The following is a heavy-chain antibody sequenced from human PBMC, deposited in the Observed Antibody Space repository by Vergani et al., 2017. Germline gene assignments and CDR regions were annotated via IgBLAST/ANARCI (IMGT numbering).Heavy chain of an antibody. CDR3: AKGGWNYWFDS. Sequence: DVQLVQSGGGLIQPGGSLRLSCVVSGFTFTTYAMSWVRQAPGKGLEWVSTINTNGDYTRYGDSVKGRFTISRDNSKSTLYLQMNSLRAEDTAIYYCAKGGWNYWFDSWGQGTLVIVS. J-gene: IGHJ5*01. D-gene: IGHD1-1*01. CDR2: INTNGDYT. CDR1: GFTFTTYA. V-gene: IGHV3-23*04.